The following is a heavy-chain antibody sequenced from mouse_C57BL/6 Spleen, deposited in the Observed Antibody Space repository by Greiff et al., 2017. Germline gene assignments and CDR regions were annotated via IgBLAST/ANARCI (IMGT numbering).Heavy chain of an antibody. Sequence: VKLQESGAELVKPGASVKMSCKASGYTFTSYWITWVKQRPGQGLEWIGDIYPGSGSTNYNEKFKSKATLTVDTSSSTAYMQLSSLTSEDSAVYYCARWVVATESWYFDVWGTGTTVTVSS. CDR3: ARWVVATESWYFDV. D-gene: IGHD1-1*01. CDR1: GYTFTSYW. J-gene: IGHJ1*03. V-gene: IGHV1-55*01. CDR2: IYPGSGST.